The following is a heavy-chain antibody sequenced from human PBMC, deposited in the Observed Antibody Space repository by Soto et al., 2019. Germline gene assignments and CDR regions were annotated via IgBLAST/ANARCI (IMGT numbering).Heavy chain of an antibody. CDR1: GFTFSNFW. V-gene: IGHV3-74*01. Sequence: EGQLVESGGGLVQPGGSLRLSCAASGFTFSNFWMHWVRQAPGKGLVWVSRASPDGSSTSYADSVKGRFTISRDNAKNTLYMEMISLRAEDTAVYYCASHGSGDYFWFDPWGQGTLVTVSS. J-gene: IGHJ5*02. CDR2: ASPDGSST. D-gene: IGHD4-17*01. CDR3: ASHGSGDYFWFDP.